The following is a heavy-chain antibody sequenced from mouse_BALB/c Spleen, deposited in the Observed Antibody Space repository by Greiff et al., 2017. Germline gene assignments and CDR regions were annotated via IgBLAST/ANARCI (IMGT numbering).Heavy chain of an antibody. CDR2: IWGDGST. Sequence: QVQLQQSGPGLVAPSQSLSITCTVSGFSLTGYGVNWVRQPPGKGLEWLGMIWGDGSTDYNSALKSRLSISKDNSKSQVFLKMNSLQTDDTARYYCARDPYDGDYAMDYWGQGTSVTVSS. J-gene: IGHJ4*01. CDR3: ARDPYDGDYAMDY. D-gene: IGHD2-12*01. CDR1: GFSLTGYG. V-gene: IGHV2-6-7*01.